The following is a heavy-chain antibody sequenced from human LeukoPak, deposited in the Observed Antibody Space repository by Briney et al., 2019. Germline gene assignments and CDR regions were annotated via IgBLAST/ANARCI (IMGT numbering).Heavy chain of an antibody. J-gene: IGHJ4*02. CDR1: GASVSSYY. D-gene: IGHD6-19*01. CDR2: IYYSGTT. Sequence: SETLSLTCTVSGASVSSYYWSWIRQPPGKGLEWIGYIYYSGTTNYNPSLKSRVTISVDTSKNQFSLKLSSVTAADTAVYYCARHSVGGSGWANFDYWGQGTLVTVSS. CDR3: ARHSVGGSGWANFDY. V-gene: IGHV4-59*08.